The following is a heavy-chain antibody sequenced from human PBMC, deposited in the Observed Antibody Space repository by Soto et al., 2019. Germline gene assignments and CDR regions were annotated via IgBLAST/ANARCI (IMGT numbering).Heavy chain of an antibody. J-gene: IGHJ4*02. CDR2: IYYSGST. CDR3: ARTSGYCSGGCCYNFDY. V-gene: IGHV4-30-4*01. CDR1: GGSISSGDYY. D-gene: IGHD2-15*01. Sequence: TLSLTCTVSGGSISSGDYYWSWIRQPPGKGLEWIGYIYYSGSTYYNPSLKSRGTISVDTSKNQFSLKLSSVTAADTAVNYCARTSGYCSGGCCYNFDYRGQGTLVTVSS.